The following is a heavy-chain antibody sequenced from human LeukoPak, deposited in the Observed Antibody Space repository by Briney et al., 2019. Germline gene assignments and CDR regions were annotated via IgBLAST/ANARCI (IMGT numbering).Heavy chain of an antibody. CDR3: ARDPDPDDRGIQLWLFDY. CDR1: GYTFTGYF. CDR2: INPSGGST. D-gene: IGHD5-18*01. Sequence: ASVKVSCKASGYTFTGYFVHWVRQAPGQGLEWMGIINPSGGSTSYAQKFQGRVTMTRDMSTSTVCMELSSLRSEDTAVYYCARDPDPDDRGIQLWLFDYWGQGTLVTVSS. J-gene: IGHJ4*02. V-gene: IGHV1-46*01.